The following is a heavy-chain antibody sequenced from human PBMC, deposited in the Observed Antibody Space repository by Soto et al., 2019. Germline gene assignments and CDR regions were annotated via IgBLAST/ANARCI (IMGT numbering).Heavy chain of an antibody. CDR2: ISWNSGSI. D-gene: IGHD4-4*01. V-gene: IGHV3-9*01. CDR3: AGGMTTDNYYYYYYMDV. Sequence: DVQLVESGGGLVQPGRSLRLSCAASGFTFDDYAMHWVRQAPGKGLEWVSGISWNSGSIGYADSVKGRFPISRDNAKNSLYLQMNSLRAADTALYYCAGGMTTDNYYYYYYMDVWGKGTTVTVSS. CDR1: GFTFDDYA. J-gene: IGHJ6*03.